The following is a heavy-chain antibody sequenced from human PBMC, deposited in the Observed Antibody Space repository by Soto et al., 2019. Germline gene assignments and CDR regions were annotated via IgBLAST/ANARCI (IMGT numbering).Heavy chain of an antibody. CDR1: GGSFSGYY. V-gene: IGHV4-34*01. CDR2: INHSGST. D-gene: IGHD3-10*01. Sequence: SETLSLTCAVYGGSFSGYYWSWIRQPPGKGLEWIGEINHSGSTNYNPSLKSRVTISVDTSKNQFSLKLSSVTAADTAVYYCARGQRQNYGSGYYFDYWGQGTLVTVSS. CDR3: ARGQRQNYGSGYYFDY. J-gene: IGHJ4*02.